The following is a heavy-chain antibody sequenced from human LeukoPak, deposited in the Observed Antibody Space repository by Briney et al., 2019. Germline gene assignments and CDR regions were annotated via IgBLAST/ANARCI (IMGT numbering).Heavy chain of an antibody. CDR3: ARGGVRYFDWLLVFFDY. CDR2: INPNSGGT. D-gene: IGHD3-9*01. J-gene: IGHJ4*02. CDR1: GYTFTSFG. Sequence: ASVKVSCKASGYTFTSFGISWVRQAPGQGLEWMGWINPNSGGTNYAQKFQGRVTMTRDTSISTAYMELSRLRSDDTAVYYCARGGVRYFDWLLVFFDYWGQGTLVTVSS. V-gene: IGHV1-2*02.